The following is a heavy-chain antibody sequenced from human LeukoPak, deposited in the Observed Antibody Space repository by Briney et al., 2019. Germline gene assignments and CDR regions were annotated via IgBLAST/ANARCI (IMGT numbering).Heavy chain of an antibody. J-gene: IGHJ4*02. Sequence: PGGSLRLSCAASGFTFSDSYMSWIRQAPGKGLEWVSVIYSDGTSYYADSVKARFSISRDNSKNTLYLQMNSLRVEDTAMYYCTKTGGPWDWGQGTLVTVSS. CDR1: GFTFSDSY. CDR2: IYSDGTS. V-gene: IGHV3-53*01. D-gene: IGHD7-27*01. CDR3: TKTGGPWD.